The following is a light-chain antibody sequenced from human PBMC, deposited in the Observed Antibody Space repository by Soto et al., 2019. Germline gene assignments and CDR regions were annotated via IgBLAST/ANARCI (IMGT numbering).Light chain of an antibody. CDR2: DVS. CDR3: CSYAGSYTYL. V-gene: IGLV2-11*01. CDR1: SSDVGGYNY. J-gene: IGLJ1*01. Sequence: QSVLTQPRSVSGSPGQSVTISCTGTSSDVGGYNYVSWYQQHPGKAPKFMIYDVSERPSGVPDRFSASKSGNTASLTISGLQADDEADYYCCSYAGSYTYLFGTGTKLTVL.